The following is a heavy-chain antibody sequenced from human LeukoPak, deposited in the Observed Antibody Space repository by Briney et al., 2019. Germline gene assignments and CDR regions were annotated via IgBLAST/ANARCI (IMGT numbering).Heavy chain of an antibody. J-gene: IGHJ4*02. CDR1: GFTFDDYA. V-gene: IGHV3-9*01. CDR2: ISWNSGSI. CDR3: ANPHY. Sequence: GGSLRLSCAASGFTFDDYAMHWVRRAPGKGLEWVSGISWNSGSIGYADSVKGRFTISRDNAKNSLYLQMNSLRAEDTALYYRANPHYWGQGTLVTVSS.